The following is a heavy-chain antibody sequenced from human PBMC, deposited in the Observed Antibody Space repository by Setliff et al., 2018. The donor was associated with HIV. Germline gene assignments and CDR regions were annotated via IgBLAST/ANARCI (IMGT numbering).Heavy chain of an antibody. V-gene: IGHV1-69*13. D-gene: IGHD3-10*01. J-gene: IGHJ6*03. CDR3: AREGVSLWFGELPSSYYMDV. Sequence: ASVKVSCKASGGTFSSYAITWVRQAPGQGLEWMGGVTPIFGTSNYAQNFQGRVTITADESTSTAYMELSSLRSEDTAVYYCAREGVSLWFGELPSSYYMDVWGKGTTVTVSS. CDR2: VTPIFGTS. CDR1: GGTFSSYA.